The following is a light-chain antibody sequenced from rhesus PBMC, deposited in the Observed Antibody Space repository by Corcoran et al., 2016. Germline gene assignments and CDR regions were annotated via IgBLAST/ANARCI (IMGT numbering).Light chain of an antibody. V-gene: IGLV2-32*01. J-gene: IGLJ1*01. CDR1: SSDIGGYNY. Sequence: QAALTQPRSVSGSPGQSVTISCTGTSSDIGGYNYVSWYQQHPGTAPKLMIYGVSRRPSGVSGRFSGSKSGNTASLTIPGLQAEDEADYYCCSYAGNYTYIFGVGTLLTVL. CDR3: CSYAGNYTYI. CDR2: GVS.